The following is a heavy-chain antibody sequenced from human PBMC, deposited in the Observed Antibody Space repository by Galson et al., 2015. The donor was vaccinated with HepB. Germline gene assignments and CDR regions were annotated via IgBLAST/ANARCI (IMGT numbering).Heavy chain of an antibody. V-gene: IGHV4-34*01. CDR3: ARESVVAATWVDY. CDR2: INHSGST. CDR1: GGSFSGYY. J-gene: IGHJ4*02. Sequence: SETLSLTCAVYGGSFSGYYWSWIRQPPGKGLEWIGEINHSGSTNYNPSLKSRVTISVDTSKNQFSLKLSSVTAADTAVYYCARESVVAATWVDYWGQGTLVTVSS. D-gene: IGHD2-15*01.